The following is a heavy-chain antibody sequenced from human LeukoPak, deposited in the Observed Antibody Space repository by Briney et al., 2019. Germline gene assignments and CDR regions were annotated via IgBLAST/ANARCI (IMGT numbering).Heavy chain of an antibody. CDR2: INWNGGRT. Sequence: GGSLRLSCAASGFTFDDYGMSWVRQAPGKGLEWVSGINWNGGRTGYADSVKGRFTISRDNAKKSLYVQMNSLRAEDTALYYCAREYYGSGSYYNVGYWGQGTLVTVSS. CDR1: GFTFDDYG. V-gene: IGHV3-20*04. D-gene: IGHD3-10*01. J-gene: IGHJ4*02. CDR3: AREYYGSGSYYNVGY.